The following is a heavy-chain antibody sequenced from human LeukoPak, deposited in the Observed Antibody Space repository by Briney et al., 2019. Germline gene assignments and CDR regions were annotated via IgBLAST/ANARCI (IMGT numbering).Heavy chain of an antibody. CDR1: GVSFSGYY. Sequence: PSETLSLTCAVYGVSFSGYYWSWIRQPPGKGLEWIGEINHSGSTNYNPSLKSRVTISVDTSKNQFSLKLSSVTAADTAVYYCARDLGLKFPFDYWGQGTLVTVSS. J-gene: IGHJ4*02. CDR2: INHSGST. V-gene: IGHV4-34*01. CDR3: ARDLGLKFPFDY.